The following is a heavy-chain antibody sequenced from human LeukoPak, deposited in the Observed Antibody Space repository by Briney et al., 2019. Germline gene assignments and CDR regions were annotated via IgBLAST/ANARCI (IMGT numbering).Heavy chain of an antibody. D-gene: IGHD3-22*01. Sequence: GGSLRLSCAASGFTFKSYAMNWVRQAPGKGLEWVANIKQDGSEKYYVDSVKGRFTISRDNAKNSLYLQMNSLRAEDTAVYYCARDQFYDSSGSLDYWGQGTLVTVSS. CDR3: ARDQFYDSSGSLDY. J-gene: IGHJ4*02. V-gene: IGHV3-7*01. CDR1: GFTFKSYA. CDR2: IKQDGSEK.